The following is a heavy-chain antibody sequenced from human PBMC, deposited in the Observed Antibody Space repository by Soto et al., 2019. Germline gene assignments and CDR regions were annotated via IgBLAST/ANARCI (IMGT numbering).Heavy chain of an antibody. Sequence: QVQLVQSGAQVKKPGSSVKVSCKASGYTFASYAISWMRQAPGQGLERMGWISAYNGNTNYAQKLQGRVTMTRDTSTSTAYMVLRSLRSDDTAVYYCARDPPPPDYRGQGTVVTVYS. V-gene: IGHV1-18*01. CDR2: ISAYNGNT. J-gene: IGHJ4*02. CDR1: GYTFASYA. CDR3: ARDPPPPDY.